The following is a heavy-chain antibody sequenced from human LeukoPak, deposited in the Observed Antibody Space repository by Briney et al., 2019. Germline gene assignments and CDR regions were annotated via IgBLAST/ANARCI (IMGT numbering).Heavy chain of an antibody. D-gene: IGHD3-22*01. CDR2: IYCSGST. V-gene: IGHV4-59*01. CDR1: GGSTSSYY. CDR3: ARDPRPRDYDSSEDYYYMDV. Sequence: PSETLSLTCTVSGGSTSSYYWSWIRQPPGKGLEWIGYIYCSGSTNYNPSLKSRVTISVDTSKNQFSLKLSSVTAADTAVYYCARDPRPRDYDSSEDYYYMDVWGKGTTVTVSS. J-gene: IGHJ6*03.